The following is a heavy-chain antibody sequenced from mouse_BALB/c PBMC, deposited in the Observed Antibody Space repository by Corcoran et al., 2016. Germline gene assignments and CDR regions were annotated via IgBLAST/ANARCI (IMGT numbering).Heavy chain of an antibody. V-gene: IGHV9-1*02. Sequence: QIQLVQSGPELKKPGETVKISCKASGYTFTNYGMNWVKQAPGKGLKWMGWINTYTGEPTYADDFKGRFAFSLETSASTAYLQINNLKNEDMATYFCASYTVITTRPFAYWGQGTLVTVSA. CDR3: ASYTVITTRPFAY. CDR1: GYTFTNYG. CDR2: INTYTGEP. J-gene: IGHJ3*01. D-gene: IGHD2-4*01.